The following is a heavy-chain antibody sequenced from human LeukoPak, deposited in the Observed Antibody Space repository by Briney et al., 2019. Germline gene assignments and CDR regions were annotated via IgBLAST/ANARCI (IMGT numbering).Heavy chain of an antibody. CDR1: GGSISSYY. Sequence: PSETLSLTCTVSGGSISSYYWSWIRQPPGKGLEWIGYIYYSVSTNYNPSLKSRVTISVDTSKNQFSLKLSSVTAADTAVYYCARVSSGWYYFDYWGQGTLVTVSS. J-gene: IGHJ4*02. CDR2: IYYSVST. CDR3: ARVSSGWYYFDY. D-gene: IGHD6-19*01. V-gene: IGHV4-59*01.